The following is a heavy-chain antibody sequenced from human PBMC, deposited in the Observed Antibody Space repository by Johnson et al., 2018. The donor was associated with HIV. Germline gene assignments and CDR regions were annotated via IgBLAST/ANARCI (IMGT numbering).Heavy chain of an antibody. V-gene: IGHV3-30*04. D-gene: IGHD1-26*01. Sequence: QVQLVESGGGVVQPGRSLRLSCAASGFTFSNYAMHWVRQAPGKGLEWVAVISYDGSNKYYADSVKGRFTISRDNSKNTLYLQMNSLRAEDTAVYYCARDGEWELEDACDIWGQGTMVTVSS. CDR3: ARDGEWELEDACDI. CDR1: GFTFSNYA. J-gene: IGHJ3*02. CDR2: ISYDGSNK.